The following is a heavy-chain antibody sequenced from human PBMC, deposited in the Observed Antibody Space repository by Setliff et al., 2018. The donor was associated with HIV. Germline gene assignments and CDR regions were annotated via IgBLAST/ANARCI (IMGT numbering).Heavy chain of an antibody. V-gene: IGHV4-4*07. CDR1: GVYMDSHY. D-gene: IGHD5-12*01. J-gene: IGHJ4*02. Sequence: SETLSLTCNISGVYMDSHYWSWIRQAAGQELEWIGRLHHSGKSNYNPSLKSRVTMSVDTSKNQFSLRLSSVTAADTAVYYCLGVLRSRSQGHFDYWGQGTLVTVSS. CDR3: LGVLRSRSQGHFDY. CDR2: LHHSGKS.